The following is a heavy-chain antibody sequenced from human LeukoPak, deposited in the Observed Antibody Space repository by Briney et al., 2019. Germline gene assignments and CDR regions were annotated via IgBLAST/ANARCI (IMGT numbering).Heavy chain of an antibody. CDR2: INHSGST. V-gene: IGHV4-34*01. CDR3: ARAFGVVRANWFDP. CDR1: GGSFSGYY. Sequence: SETLSLTCAVYGGSFSGYYWSWIRQPPGKGLEWIGEINHSGSTNYNPSLKSRVTISVDTSKNQFSLKLSPVTAADTAVYYCARAFGVVRANWFDPWGQGTLVTVSS. J-gene: IGHJ5*02. D-gene: IGHD3-3*01.